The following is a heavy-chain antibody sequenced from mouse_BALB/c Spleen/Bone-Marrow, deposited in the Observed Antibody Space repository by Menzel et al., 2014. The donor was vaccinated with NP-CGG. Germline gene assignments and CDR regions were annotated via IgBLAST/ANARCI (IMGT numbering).Heavy chain of an antibody. CDR3: ARQEITTRNAWFAY. D-gene: IGHD2-4*01. CDR1: GFTFSSYG. Sequence: EVKLVESGGDLVKPGGSLKLSCAASGFTFSSYGMSWVRQTPDKRLEWVATISSGGSYTYYPDSVKGRFTISRDNAKNTLYLQMSSLKSEDTAMYYCARQEITTRNAWFAYWGQGTLVTASA. CDR2: ISSGGSYT. V-gene: IGHV5-6*02. J-gene: IGHJ3*01.